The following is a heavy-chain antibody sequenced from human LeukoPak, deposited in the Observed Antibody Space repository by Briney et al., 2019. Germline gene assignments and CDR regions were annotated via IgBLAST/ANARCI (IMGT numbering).Heavy chain of an antibody. J-gene: IGHJ5*01. CDR1: GFIFSNYW. CDR2: IHPDGSGK. Sequence: GGSLRLSCAASGFIFSNYWMAWVRQAPGKGLEWVAMIHPDGSGKSYVDSVRGRFTISRDNAKNSLFLQMNSLRVEDTAVYYWAGQAPPRFDYWARGPRVPVPS. CDR3: AGQAPPRFDY. V-gene: IGHV3-7*02.